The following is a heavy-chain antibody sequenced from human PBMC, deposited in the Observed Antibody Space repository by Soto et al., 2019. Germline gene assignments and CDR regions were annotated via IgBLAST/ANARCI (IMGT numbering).Heavy chain of an antibody. J-gene: IGHJ4*02. CDR3: ARSPYCGTECNSGYLDF. CDR1: GFVVSRNY. D-gene: IGHD2-21*01. V-gene: IGHV3-53*01. CDR2: MYSDGKT. Sequence: PGGSLRLSCATSGFVVSRNYMHWVRQAPGKGLEWVSVMYSDGKTYYAESVKGRFTISRDSSKSTVFLHMKSLRAEDTAVYYCARSPYCGTECNSGYLDFWGQGSLVTVSP.